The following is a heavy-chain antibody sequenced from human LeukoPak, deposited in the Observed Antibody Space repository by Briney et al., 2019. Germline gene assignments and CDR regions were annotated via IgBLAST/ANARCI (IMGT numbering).Heavy chain of an antibody. CDR3: ARDIGFGSGSFDY. CDR2: IIPIFGTA. D-gene: IGHD3-22*01. V-gene: IGHV1-69*05. Sequence: GASVKVSCKASGGTFSSYAISWVRQAPGQGLEWMGGIIPIFGTANYAQKFQGRVTITTDESTSTAYMELSSLRSEDTAVYYCARDIGFGSGSFDYWGQGTLVTVSS. CDR1: GGTFSSYA. J-gene: IGHJ4*02.